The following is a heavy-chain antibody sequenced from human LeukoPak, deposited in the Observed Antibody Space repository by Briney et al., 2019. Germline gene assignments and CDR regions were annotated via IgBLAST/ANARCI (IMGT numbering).Heavy chain of an antibody. CDR2: ITSSSSSM. CDR1: GFTFSSYA. J-gene: IGHJ4*02. Sequence: GGSLRLSCAASGFTFSSYAMGWVRQAPGKGLEWVSSITSSSSSMSYADSVEGRFTISRDNAKKSLYLQMNSLSAEDTAVYYCRFGDFNDYWGRGTLVTVSS. CDR3: RFGDFNDY. V-gene: IGHV3-21*01. D-gene: IGHD3-10*01.